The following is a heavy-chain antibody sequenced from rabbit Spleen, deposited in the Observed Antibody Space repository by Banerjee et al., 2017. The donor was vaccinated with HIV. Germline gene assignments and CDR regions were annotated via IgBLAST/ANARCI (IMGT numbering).Heavy chain of an antibody. V-gene: IGHV1S45*01. CDR2: INSKSGEN. J-gene: IGHJ4*01. CDR1: GFSFSNKAV. D-gene: IGHD1-1*01. CDR3: ARDDGSGHYIDGYFNL. Sequence: QEQLVESGGGLVQPEGSLKLSCTASGFSFSNKAVMCWVRQAPGKGLEWIACINSKSGENVYANWAKGRFTVSKTSSTTVTLQMTSLTAADTATYFCARDDGSGHYIDGYFNLWGQGTLVTVS.